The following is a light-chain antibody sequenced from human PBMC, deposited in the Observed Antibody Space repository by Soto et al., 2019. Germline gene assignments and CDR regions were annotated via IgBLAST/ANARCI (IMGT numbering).Light chain of an antibody. CDR1: SSDVGGYNY. J-gene: IGLJ1*01. CDR2: EVS. V-gene: IGLV2-14*01. Sequence: QYALTQPASVSGSPGQSITISCTGTSSDVGGYNYVSWYQQHPGKAPKLMIYEVSNRPSGVSNRFSGSKSGNTASLTISGLQAEDEADYYCTSYTSTTNYVFGTGTKLTVL. CDR3: TSYTSTTNYV.